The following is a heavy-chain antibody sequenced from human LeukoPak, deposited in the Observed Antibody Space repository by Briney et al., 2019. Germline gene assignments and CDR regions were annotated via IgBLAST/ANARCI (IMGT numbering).Heavy chain of an antibody. J-gene: IGHJ4*02. CDR1: GFTFNDYN. Sequence: GGSLRLSCAASGFTFNDYNIHWVRHAPGKGLEWVSLISWDGYTTYYADSVKGRFTISRDNSKNSLYLQMNRLRTEDTALYYCAKVNRAYSSSSSLNFDSWGQGTLVTVSS. V-gene: IGHV3-43*01. D-gene: IGHD6-6*01. CDR2: ISWDGYTT. CDR3: AKVNRAYSSSSSLNFDS.